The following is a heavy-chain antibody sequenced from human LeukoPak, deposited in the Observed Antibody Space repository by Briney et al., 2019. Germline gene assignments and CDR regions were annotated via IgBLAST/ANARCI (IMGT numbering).Heavy chain of an antibody. CDR2: IYYSGST. Sequence: SETLSLTCTVSGGSISSYYWSWIRQPPGKGLEWIGYIYYSGSTNYNPSLKSRVTISVDTSKNQFSLKLSSVTAADTAVYYCARIKARNYYDSSGYYSDRDAFDIWGQGTMVTVSS. D-gene: IGHD3-22*01. V-gene: IGHV4-59*01. CDR3: ARIKARNYYDSSGYYSDRDAFDI. J-gene: IGHJ3*02. CDR1: GGSISSYY.